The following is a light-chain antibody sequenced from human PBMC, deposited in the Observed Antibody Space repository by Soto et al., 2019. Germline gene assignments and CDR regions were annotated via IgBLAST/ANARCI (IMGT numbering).Light chain of an antibody. CDR1: QSISSY. CDR2: DAS. V-gene: IGKV3-11*01. J-gene: IGKJ4*01. Sequence: EIVLTQSPATLSLSPGESATLSCRASQSISSYLAWFRQKPGQAPRLLIYDASNRATGIPARSSGSGSGTDFTLTISGLEPEDFALYYCQHRSNWPPTFGGGTKVEIK. CDR3: QHRSNWPPT.